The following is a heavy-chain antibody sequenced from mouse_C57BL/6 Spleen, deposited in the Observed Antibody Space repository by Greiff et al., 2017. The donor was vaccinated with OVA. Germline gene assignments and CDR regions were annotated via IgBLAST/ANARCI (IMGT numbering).Heavy chain of an antibody. Sequence: VKLQQSGPGLVAPSQSLSITCTVSGFSLTSSGVSWVRQPPGKGLEWLGVVWGDGSTNYHSALISRLSISKDNSKSQVFLKLNSLQTDDTATYYCAKLYGSSYGNYFDYWGQGTTLTVSS. CDR1: GFSLTSSG. J-gene: IGHJ2*01. V-gene: IGHV2-3*01. CDR2: VWGDGST. D-gene: IGHD1-1*01. CDR3: AKLYGSSYGNYFDY.